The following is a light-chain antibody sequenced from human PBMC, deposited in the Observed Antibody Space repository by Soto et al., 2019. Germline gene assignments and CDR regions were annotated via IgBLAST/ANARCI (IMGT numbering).Light chain of an antibody. J-gene: IGKJ4*01. CDR1: QSVSSN. CDR3: QQYNNWPPLT. CDR2: DAS. Sequence: EIVMTQSPATLSVSPGERATLSCRASQSVSSNLAWYQQKPGQAPRLLIYDASTRATGIPARFSGSGSGTEFTLTISSPQSEDVAVYYCQQYNNWPPLTFGGGTKVEIK. V-gene: IGKV3-15*01.